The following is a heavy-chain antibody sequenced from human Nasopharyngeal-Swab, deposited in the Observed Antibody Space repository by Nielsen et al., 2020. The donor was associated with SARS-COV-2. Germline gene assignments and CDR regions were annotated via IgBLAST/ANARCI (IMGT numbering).Heavy chain of an antibody. CDR1: GGSISSYY. D-gene: IGHD3-10*01. Sequence: SETLSLTCTVSGGSISSYYWSWIRQPPGKGLEWIGYIYYSGSTNYNPSLKSRVTISVDTSKNQLSLKLSSVTAADTAVYYCARLVPYYYYYMDVWGKGTTVTVSS. CDR3: ARLVPYYYYYMDV. V-gene: IGHV4-59*01. CDR2: IYYSGST. J-gene: IGHJ6*03.